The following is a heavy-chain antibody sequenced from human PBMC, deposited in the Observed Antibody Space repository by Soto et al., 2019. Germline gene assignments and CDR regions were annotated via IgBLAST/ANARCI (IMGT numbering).Heavy chain of an antibody. D-gene: IGHD3-22*01. Sequence: GASVKVACKPSGYTSTSYYMHWVGQAPRQGLEWMGIINPSGGSTSSAQKVQGRVTMTRDTSTSTVYMELSGLRSEDTAVYYCARERDSSHSHAFEIWRQGTMVTVSS. CDR2: INPSGGST. CDR3: ARERDSSHSHAFEI. J-gene: IGHJ3*02. CDR1: GYTSTSYY. V-gene: IGHV1-46*01.